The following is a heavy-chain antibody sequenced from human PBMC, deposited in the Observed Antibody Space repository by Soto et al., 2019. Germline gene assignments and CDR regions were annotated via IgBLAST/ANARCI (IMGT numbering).Heavy chain of an antibody. CDR2: IYTSGST. J-gene: IGHJ5*01. CDR1: GGSISSYY. Sequence: SETLSLTCTVSGGSISSYYWSWIRQPAGKGLEWIGRIYTSGSTIYNPSLKSRVTMSVDRSKNRFSLTLSSVTAADTAVYYCARAQSYIGSGRYNNLMFDSWGQGTQVTVSS. V-gene: IGHV4-4*07. D-gene: IGHD3-10*01. CDR3: ARAQSYIGSGRYNNLMFDS.